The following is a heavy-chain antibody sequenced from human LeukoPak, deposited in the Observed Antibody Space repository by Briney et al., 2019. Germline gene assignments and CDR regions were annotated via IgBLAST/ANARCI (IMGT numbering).Heavy chain of an antibody. V-gene: IGHV4-61*02. CDR1: GGSISSGSYY. J-gene: IGHJ4*02. CDR3: ASSSGYSYGYEYDY. Sequence: SQTLSLTCTVSGGSISSGSYYWSWIRQPAGKGLEWIGRSYTSGSTNYNPSLKSRVTISVDTSKNQFSLKLSSVTAADTAVYYCASSSGYSYGYEYDYWGQGTLVTVSS. D-gene: IGHD5-18*01. CDR2: SYTSGST.